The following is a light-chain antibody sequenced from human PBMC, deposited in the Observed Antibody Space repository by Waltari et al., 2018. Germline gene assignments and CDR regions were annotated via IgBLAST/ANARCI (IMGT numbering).Light chain of an antibody. CDR1: STDIGGYDY. J-gene: IGLJ2*01. V-gene: IGLV2-14*01. Sequence: QSALTQPASVSGSPGQSITISCTGSSTDIGGYDYVSWYRQDPGKAPKLIIHNVNKRPPGGSDRFSGSKSGNTASLTISGLQAEDEAHYFCNSYTSRSTMIFGGGTTLTV. CDR3: NSYTSRSTMI. CDR2: NVN.